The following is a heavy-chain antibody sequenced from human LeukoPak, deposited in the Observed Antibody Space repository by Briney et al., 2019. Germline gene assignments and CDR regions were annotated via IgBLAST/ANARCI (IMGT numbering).Heavy chain of an antibody. D-gene: IGHD3-22*01. CDR2: ISSSSSTI. V-gene: IGHV3-48*02. Sequence: GSLRLSCAASGFTFSSYSMNWVRQAPGKGLEWVSYISSSSSTIYYADSVKGRFTISRDNAKNSLYLQMNSLRDEDTAVYYCARGNYYDSSGYKTGRGQGTLVTVSS. CDR1: GFTFSSYS. CDR3: ARGNYYDSSGYKTG. J-gene: IGHJ4*02.